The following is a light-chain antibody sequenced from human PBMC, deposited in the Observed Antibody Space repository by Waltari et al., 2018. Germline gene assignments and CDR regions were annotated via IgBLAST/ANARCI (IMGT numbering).Light chain of an antibody. V-gene: IGLV2-14*03. J-gene: IGLJ3*02. CDR1: SRDGGGYNY. CDR3: SSYTSSSTPV. CDR2: DVS. Sequence: QSALTQPASVSGSPGQSITISCTGTSRDGGGYNYVSWYQQHPGKAPKLRIYDVSNRPSGVSNRFSGSKSGNTASLTISGLQAEDEADYYCSSYTSSSTPVFGGGTKLTVL.